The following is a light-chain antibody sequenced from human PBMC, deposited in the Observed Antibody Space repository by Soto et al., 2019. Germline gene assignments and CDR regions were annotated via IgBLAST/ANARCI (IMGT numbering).Light chain of an antibody. CDR3: QSYDSSLSGVV. Sequence: QAVVAQPPSVSGAPGQTVTISCTGSRPNIGAGYDVHWYQQLPGTAPKVLIYGNNNRPSGVPDRFSGSKSGTSASLAITGRQAEDEADYYCQSYDSSLSGVVFGGGTKLTVL. CDR2: GNN. J-gene: IGLJ2*01. CDR1: RPNIGAGYD. V-gene: IGLV1-40*01.